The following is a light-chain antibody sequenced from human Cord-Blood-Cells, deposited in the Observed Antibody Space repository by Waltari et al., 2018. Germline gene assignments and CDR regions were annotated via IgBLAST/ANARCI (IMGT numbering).Light chain of an antibody. CDR1: SSNIGSNY. CDR2: RNK. J-gene: IGLJ3*02. CDR3: AAWDDSLSGPV. V-gene: IGLV1-47*01. Sequence: QSVLTQPPSASGTPGQRVTISRSGSSSNIGSNYVYWYQQLPGTAPKLPIYRNKPRPSGVPDRFSGSKSGTSASLAISGLRSEDEADYYCAAWDDSLSGPVFGGGTKLTVL.